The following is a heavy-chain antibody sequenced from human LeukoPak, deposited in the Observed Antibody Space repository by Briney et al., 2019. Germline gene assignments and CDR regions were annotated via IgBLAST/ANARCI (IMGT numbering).Heavy chain of an antibody. Sequence: SETLSLTCTVSGGSISSGSYYWSWIRQPAGKGLEWIGHIYTSGSTNYSPSLKSRVTISLDTSKNQFSLKLSSVTTADTAVYYCARLIMYYDILTGYYHHYFDYWGQGTLVTVSS. CDR3: ARLIMYYDILTGYYHHYFDY. CDR1: GGSISSGSYY. CDR2: IYTSGST. V-gene: IGHV4-61*09. J-gene: IGHJ4*02. D-gene: IGHD3-9*01.